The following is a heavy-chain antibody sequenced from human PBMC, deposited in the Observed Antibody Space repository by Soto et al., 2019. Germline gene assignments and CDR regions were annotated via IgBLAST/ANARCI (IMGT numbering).Heavy chain of an antibody. D-gene: IGHD2-15*01. V-gene: IGHV3-7*01. Sequence: GGSLRLSCAASGFTFSSYWMSWVRQAPGKGLEWVANIKQDGSEKYYVDSVRGRFTISRDNAKNSLYLQMNSLRAEDTAVYYCATQAPYCSGGSCYFFDYWGQGTLVTVSS. CDR1: GFTFSSYW. J-gene: IGHJ4*02. CDR2: IKQDGSEK. CDR3: ATQAPYCSGGSCYFFDY.